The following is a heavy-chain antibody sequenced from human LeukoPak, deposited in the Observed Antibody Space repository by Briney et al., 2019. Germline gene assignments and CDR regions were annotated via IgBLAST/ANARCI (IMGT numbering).Heavy chain of an antibody. V-gene: IGHV3-21*01. CDR3: ARDSHVAGPNWFDP. Sequence: GGSLRLSCAASGFTFSSYSMNWVRQAPGKGLEWVSSISSSSSYIYYADSVKGRFTISRDNAKNSLYLQMNSLRAEDTAVYYCARDSHVAGPNWFDPWGQGTLVTVSS. J-gene: IGHJ5*02. CDR1: GFTFSSYS. CDR2: ISSSSSYI. D-gene: IGHD6-19*01.